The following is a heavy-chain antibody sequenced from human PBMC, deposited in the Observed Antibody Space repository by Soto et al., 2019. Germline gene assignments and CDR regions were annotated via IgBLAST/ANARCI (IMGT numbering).Heavy chain of an antibody. CDR2: ISGSGGST. D-gene: IGHD3-22*01. J-gene: IGHJ4*02. Sequence: EVQLLESGGGLVQPGGSLRLSCAASGFTFSSYAMSWVRQAPGKGLEWVSAISGSGGSTYYADSVKGRFTISRDNSKNTRYLQMNRLRAEDTAVYYCAKDSWVLAYYDSSGCFDYWGQGPLVTVSS. CDR1: GFTFSSYA. V-gene: IGHV3-23*01. CDR3: AKDSWVLAYYDSSGCFDY.